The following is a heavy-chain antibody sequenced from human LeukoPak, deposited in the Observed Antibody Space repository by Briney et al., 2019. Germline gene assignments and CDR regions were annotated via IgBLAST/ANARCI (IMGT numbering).Heavy chain of an antibody. Sequence: GGSLRLSCAASGFIISGEYMHWVRQVPGKGLVWVSRINGDGSGADYADSVKGRFTISRDNAKNTLYLQMNSLRAEDTAVYYCARSFYYGSGSHGMGVWGQGTTVTVSS. V-gene: IGHV3-74*01. CDR2: INGDGSGA. CDR3: ARSFYYGSGSHGMGV. D-gene: IGHD3-10*01. J-gene: IGHJ6*02. CDR1: GFIISGEY.